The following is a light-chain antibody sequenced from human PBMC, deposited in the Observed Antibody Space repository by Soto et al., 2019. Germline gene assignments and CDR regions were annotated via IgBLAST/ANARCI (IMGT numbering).Light chain of an antibody. J-gene: IGLJ2*01. CDR1: NIRSYS. CDR2: DDT. V-gene: IGLV3-21*02. CDR3: QVWDSRGDRPV. Sequence: SYELTQPPSVSVAPGQTAKIACGGDNIRSYSVHLYLQRSGQAPVLVVYDDTDRPSGIPERFSGSNSGNTATLSISRVEAGDEAEYYCQVWDSRGDRPVFGGGTKLTVL.